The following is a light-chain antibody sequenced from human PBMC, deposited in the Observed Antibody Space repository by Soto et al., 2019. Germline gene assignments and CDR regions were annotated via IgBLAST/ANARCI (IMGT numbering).Light chain of an antibody. Sequence: QSALTQPASVSGSPGQSITISCTGTSSDVGSYNLVSWYQQYPGKAPKLMIYEVSKWPSGVSNRFSGSKSGNTASLTISGLQAEDEADYYCCSYACSSELVFGTGTKLTVL. J-gene: IGLJ1*01. V-gene: IGLV2-23*02. CDR2: EVS. CDR1: SSDVGSYNL. CDR3: CSYACSSELV.